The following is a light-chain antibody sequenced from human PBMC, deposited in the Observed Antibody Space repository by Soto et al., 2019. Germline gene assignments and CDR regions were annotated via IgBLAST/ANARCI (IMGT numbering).Light chain of an antibody. CDR3: QQYSSSPMYT. J-gene: IGKJ2*01. CDR2: GAS. Sequence: EIVLTQSPGTLSLSPGERATLSCRASQSVCSSYLAWYQQKLGQAPRLLIYGASSRGTGIPERFSGSGSGTDYTIDISRLEPEHLAVYYCQQYSSSPMYTFGQGTKLEIK. V-gene: IGKV3-20*01. CDR1: QSVCSSY.